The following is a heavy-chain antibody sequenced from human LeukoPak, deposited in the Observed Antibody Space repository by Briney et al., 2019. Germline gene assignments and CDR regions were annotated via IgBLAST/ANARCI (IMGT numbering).Heavy chain of an antibody. CDR2: IRYDGSNK. V-gene: IGHV3-30*02. J-gene: IGHJ4*02. Sequence: GGSLRLSCAASGFTFSSYGMHWVRQAPGKGLELVAFIRYDGSNKYYADSVKGRFTISRDNSKNTLYLQMNSLRAEDTAVYYCAKDHLGYCSSTSCSGGSDYWGQGTLVTVSS. D-gene: IGHD2-2*01. CDR1: GFTFSSYG. CDR3: AKDHLGYCSSTSCSGGSDY.